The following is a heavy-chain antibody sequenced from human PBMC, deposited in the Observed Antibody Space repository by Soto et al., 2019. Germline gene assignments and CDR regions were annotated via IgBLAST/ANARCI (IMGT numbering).Heavy chain of an antibody. CDR1: GDSISSGYH. CDR2: IYHSGTT. Sequence: SETLSLTCAVSGDSISSGYHWAWIRQPPGKGLEWVASIYHSGTTYYNPSLTSRVTISVDTSKNQFSLKLSSVTAADSAVYYCARTDDIFGELDSWGQGTLVTVSS. V-gene: IGHV4-38-2*01. D-gene: IGHD3-3*02. J-gene: IGHJ4*02. CDR3: ARTDDIFGELDS.